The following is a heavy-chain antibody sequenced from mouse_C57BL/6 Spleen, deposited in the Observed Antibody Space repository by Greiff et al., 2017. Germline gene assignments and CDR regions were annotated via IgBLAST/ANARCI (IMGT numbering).Heavy chain of an antibody. CDR3: ARSESNYLYAMDF. V-gene: IGHV1-18*01. CDR1: GYTFTDYN. D-gene: IGHD2-5*01. J-gene: IGHJ4*01. CDR2: IKPNNGGT. Sequence: VHVKQSGPELVKPGASVKIPCKASGYTFTDYNMDWVKQSHGKSLEWIGDIKPNNGGTIYNQKFKGKATLTVDKSSSTAYMELRSLTSEDTAVYYCARSESNYLYAMDFWGQGTSVTVSS.